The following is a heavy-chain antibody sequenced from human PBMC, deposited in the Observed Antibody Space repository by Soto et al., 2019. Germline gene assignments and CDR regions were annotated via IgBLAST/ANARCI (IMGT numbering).Heavy chain of an antibody. J-gene: IGHJ5*01. D-gene: IGHD1-26*01. CDR2: ISGGLTT. V-gene: IGHV3-23*01. CDR3: AKDYESESYSGKYAIDS. Sequence: EVQLLESGGGLVQPGGSLRLSCAASGFTFSSYVMSWVRQAPGKGLEWVSAISGGLTTYYADSVKGRFTISRDNSKNTLYLQMNSLRAEDTALYYCAKDYESESYSGKYAIDSWGQGTLVSVST. CDR1: GFTFSSYV.